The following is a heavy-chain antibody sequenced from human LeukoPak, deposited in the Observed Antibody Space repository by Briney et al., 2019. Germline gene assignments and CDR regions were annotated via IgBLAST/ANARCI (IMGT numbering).Heavy chain of an antibody. V-gene: IGHV3-21*01. Sequence: GGSLRLSCAASGFTFSSYSMNWVRQAPGKGLEWVSSISSSSSYIYYADSVKGRFTISRDNAKNSLYLQMNSLRAEDTAVYYCASKLEREGIRFDPWGQGTLVTVSS. D-gene: IGHD1-1*01. CDR1: GFTFSSYS. J-gene: IGHJ5*02. CDR3: ASKLEREGIRFDP. CDR2: ISSSSSYI.